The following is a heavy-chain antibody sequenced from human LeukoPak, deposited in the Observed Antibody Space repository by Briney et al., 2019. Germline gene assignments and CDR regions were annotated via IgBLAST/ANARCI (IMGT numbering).Heavy chain of an antibody. V-gene: IGHV3-7*03. CDR2: IKEDGSEK. J-gene: IGHJ4*02. Sequence: GGSLRLSCAASGFTFSSDWMSWVRQAPGKGLEWVANIKEDGSEKYYVDSVKGRFTISRDNAKNSLYLQMNSLRAEDTALYYCARVSDISVAAYFDYWGQGTLVTVSS. CDR3: ARVSDISVAAYFDY. CDR1: GFTFSSDW. D-gene: IGHD6-19*01.